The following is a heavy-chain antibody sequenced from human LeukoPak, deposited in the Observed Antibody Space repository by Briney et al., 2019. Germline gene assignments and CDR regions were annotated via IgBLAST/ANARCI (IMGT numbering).Heavy chain of an antibody. CDR3: AREGSSGSYD. Sequence: SQTLSLTCAISGDSVSSNNAAWTWIRQSPSRGLEWLGRTYYRSKWYNDYAVSVKSRITINSDTSKNHFSLHLKSVTPEDTAVYYCAREGSSGSYDWGQGTLVSVSS. D-gene: IGHD1-26*01. CDR1: GDSVSSNNAA. CDR2: TYYRSKWYN. J-gene: IGHJ4*02. V-gene: IGHV6-1*01.